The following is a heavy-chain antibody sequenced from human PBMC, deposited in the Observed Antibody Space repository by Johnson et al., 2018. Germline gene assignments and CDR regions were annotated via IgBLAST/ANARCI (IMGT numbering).Heavy chain of an antibody. Sequence: QVQLQESGPGLVKPSQTLSLTCTVSGGSISSGSYYWSCIRQPAGKGLEWIGRINTSGNTDYNPSLKSRVTISVDTSKNQFSLKLSSGTAADTAVYYCARWGSLLRVWEWSSSMDVWGKGTTVTVSS. V-gene: IGHV4-61*02. J-gene: IGHJ6*03. CDR1: GGSISSGSYY. CDR2: INTSGNT. CDR3: ARWGSLLRVWEWSSSMDV. D-gene: IGHD3-3*01.